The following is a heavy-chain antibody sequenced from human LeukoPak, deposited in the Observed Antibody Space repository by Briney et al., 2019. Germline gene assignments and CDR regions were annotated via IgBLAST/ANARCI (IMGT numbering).Heavy chain of an antibody. CDR2: IYYSGST. CDR1: GGSISSYY. V-gene: IGHV4-59*01. Sequence: SETLSLTCTVSGGSISSYYWSWIRQPPGKGLEWIGYIYYSGSTNYNPSLKSRVTISVDTSKNQFSLKLSSVTAADTAVYYCARVLDYGEYLRWYFDLWGRGTLVTVSS. CDR3: ARVLDYGEYLRWYFDL. D-gene: IGHD4-17*01. J-gene: IGHJ2*01.